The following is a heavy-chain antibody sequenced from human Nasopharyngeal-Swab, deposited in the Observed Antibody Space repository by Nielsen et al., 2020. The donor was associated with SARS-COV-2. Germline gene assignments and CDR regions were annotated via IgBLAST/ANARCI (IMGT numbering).Heavy chain of an antibody. CDR1: GLTFSDSA. J-gene: IGHJ4*02. CDR3: TRCGGGCYSGRDY. V-gene: IGHV3-73*01. D-gene: IGHD2-15*01. CDR2: IRSKGNNYAT. Sequence: GGSLRLSCAASGLTFSDSAIHWVRQASGEGLEWVARIRSKGNNYATAYSASVKGRFIIFRDDPTNTAYLQMNSLKTEDTAMYYCTRCGGGCYSGRDYWGQGTLVTVSS.